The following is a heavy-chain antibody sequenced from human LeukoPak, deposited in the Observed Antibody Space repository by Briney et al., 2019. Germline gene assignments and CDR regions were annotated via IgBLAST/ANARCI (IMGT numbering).Heavy chain of an antibody. J-gene: IGHJ3*02. Sequence: GGSLRLSCAASGFTFGSYAMTWLRQAPGKGLEWVSSIGDSGGRTFYADSVKGRFTISRDNSKDTLNLQMNSLRAEDTAVYFCAGRCIYPDYGRLDAFDIWGQGTMVTVSS. CDR3: AGRCIYPDYGRLDAFDI. D-gene: IGHD4-17*01. CDR1: GFTFGSYA. CDR2: IGDSGGRT. V-gene: IGHV3-23*01.